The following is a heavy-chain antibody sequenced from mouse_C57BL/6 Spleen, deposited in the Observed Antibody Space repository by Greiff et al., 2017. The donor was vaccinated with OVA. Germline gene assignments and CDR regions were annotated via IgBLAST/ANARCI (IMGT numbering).Heavy chain of an antibody. J-gene: IGHJ1*03. V-gene: IGHV10-3*01. CDR3: VRDPFWYFDV. CDR2: IRRKSSNYAT. CDR1: GFTFNTYA. Sequence: EVQLVESGGGLVQPKGSLKLSCAASGFTFNTYAMHWVRQAPGTGLEWVARIRRKSSNYATYYADSVKDRFTISRDDSQSMLYLQMNNLKTEDTAMYYCVRDPFWYFDVWGTGTTVTVSS.